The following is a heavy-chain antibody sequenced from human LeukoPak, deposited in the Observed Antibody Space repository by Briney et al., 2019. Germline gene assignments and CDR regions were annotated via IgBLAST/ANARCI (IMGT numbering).Heavy chain of an antibody. V-gene: IGHV1-2*02. J-gene: IGHJ3*02. CDR2: INPNSGGT. CDR3: ARMNQEGNGAFDI. D-gene: IGHD1-1*01. Sequence: ASVKVSCKASGYTVTRYYMHWVRQAPGQGREWMGWINPNSGGTNYAQKFQGRVTMTRDTSISTAYMELSRLRSDDTAVYYCARMNQEGNGAFDIWGQGTMVTVSS. CDR1: GYTVTRYY.